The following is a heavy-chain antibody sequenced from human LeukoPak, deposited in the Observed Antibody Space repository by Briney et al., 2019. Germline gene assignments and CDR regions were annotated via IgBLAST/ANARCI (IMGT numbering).Heavy chain of an antibody. CDR3: AKDRVYYYDSSGYPSAFQH. CDR1: GFTFSSYS. V-gene: IGHV3-48*01. D-gene: IGHD3-22*01. J-gene: IGHJ1*01. Sequence: GGSLRLSCAASGFTFSSYSMNWVRQAPGKGLEWVSYISSSSSTIYCADSVKGRFTISRDNSKNTLYLQMNSLRAEDTAVYYCAKDRVYYYDSSGYPSAFQHWGQGTLVTVSS. CDR2: ISSSSSTI.